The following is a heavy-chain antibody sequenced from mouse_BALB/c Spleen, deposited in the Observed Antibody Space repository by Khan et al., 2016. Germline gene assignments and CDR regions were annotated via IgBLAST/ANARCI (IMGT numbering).Heavy chain of an antibody. CDR3: ASYYGSSYDYFYY. J-gene: IGHJ2*01. D-gene: IGHD1-1*01. CDR2: IYPGDGDT. Sequence: QVQLQQSGAELARPGASVKLSCKASGYTFTSYWMQWVKQRPGQGLEWIGAIYPGDGDTRYTQKFKGKATLTADKSSSTAYMQLSSLASEDSAVYYCASYYGSSYDYFYYWGQGTTLTVSS. CDR1: GYTFTSYW. V-gene: IGHV1-87*01.